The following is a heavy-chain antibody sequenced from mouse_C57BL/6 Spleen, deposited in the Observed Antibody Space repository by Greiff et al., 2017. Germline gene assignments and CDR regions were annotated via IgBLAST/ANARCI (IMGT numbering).Heavy chain of an antibody. D-gene: IGHD2-3*01. J-gene: IGHJ1*03. V-gene: IGHV7-3*01. CDR1: GFTFTDYY. CDR2: IRNKANGYTT. Sequence: EVQRVESGGGLVQPGGSLSLSCAASGFTFTDYYMSWVRQPPGKALEWLGFIRNKANGYTTEYSASVKGRFTISRDNSQSILYLQMNALRAEDSATYYCARSWLLRPPWYFDVWGTGTTVTVSS. CDR3: ARSWLLRPPWYFDV.